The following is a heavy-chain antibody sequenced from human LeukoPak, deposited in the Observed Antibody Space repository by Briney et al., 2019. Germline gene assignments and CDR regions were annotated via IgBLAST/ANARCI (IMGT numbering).Heavy chain of an antibody. V-gene: IGHV4-39*01. D-gene: IGHD3-22*01. J-gene: IGHJ4*02. CDR3: ARHYYDSSGYLRPYYFDY. Sequence: TPSETLSLTCTVSGGSISSSSYYWGWIRQPPGKGLEWIGSIYYSGSTYYNPSLKSRVTISVDTSKNQFSLKLSSVTAADTAVYYCARHYYDSSGYLRPYYFDYWGQGTLVTVSS. CDR2: IYYSGST. CDR1: GGSISSSSYY.